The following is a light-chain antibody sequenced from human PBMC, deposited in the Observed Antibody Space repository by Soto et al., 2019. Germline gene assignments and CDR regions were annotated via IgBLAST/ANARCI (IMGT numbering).Light chain of an antibody. CDR3: QQSSDTPWT. V-gene: IGKV3-20*01. Sequence: EIVLTQSPGTLSLSPGERATLSCKTSQSVSSSYLAWYQQKPGQAPRLLIYGASSRATGIPDRFSGSGSGTDFTHTITSLQPEDFATYYCQQSSDTPWTFGQGTKVDIK. J-gene: IGKJ1*01. CDR1: QSVSSSY. CDR2: GAS.